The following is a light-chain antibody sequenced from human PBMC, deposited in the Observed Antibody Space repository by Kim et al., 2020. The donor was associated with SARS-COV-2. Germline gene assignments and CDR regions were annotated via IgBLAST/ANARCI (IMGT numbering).Light chain of an antibody. V-gene: IGKV3-20*01. CDR3: QQYGSTPPYT. J-gene: IGKJ2*01. Sequence: ATPSCRACQSVSSSYLAWYQQKPGQAPRLLIYGSSSRATGIPDRFSGSGSGTDFTLTISRLEPEDFAVYYCQQYGSTPPYTFGQGTKLEI. CDR2: GSS. CDR1: QSVSSSY.